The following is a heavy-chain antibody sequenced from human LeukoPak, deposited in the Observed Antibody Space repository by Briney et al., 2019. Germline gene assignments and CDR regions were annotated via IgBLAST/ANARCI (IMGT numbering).Heavy chain of an antibody. CDR1: GGSISSSSYY. J-gene: IGHJ5*02. V-gene: IGHV4-39*01. Sequence: SETLSLTCTVSGGSISSSSYYWGWIRQPPGKGLEWIGSIYYSGSTYYNPSLKSRVTISVDTSKNQFSLKLSSVTAADTAVYYCASTKFFAARWFDPWGQGTLVTVSS. D-gene: IGHD6-6*01. CDR2: IYYSGST. CDR3: ASTKFFAARWFDP.